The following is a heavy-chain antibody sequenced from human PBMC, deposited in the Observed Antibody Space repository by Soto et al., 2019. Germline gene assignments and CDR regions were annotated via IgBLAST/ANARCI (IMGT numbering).Heavy chain of an antibody. D-gene: IGHD3-22*01. CDR2: MFYSGNT. CDR3: VSPEGYYDSSGYTLDY. V-gene: IGHV4-59*04. CDR1: GTSFGTYY. J-gene: IGHJ4*02. Sequence: LSLTCAVSGTSFGTYYWSCIRQPPGKGLEWIGSMFYSGNTYYNPSLKSRVTLSIDTSKNQFSLKLNSVTAADTAVYYCVSPEGYYDSSGYTLDYWGQGTLVTVSS.